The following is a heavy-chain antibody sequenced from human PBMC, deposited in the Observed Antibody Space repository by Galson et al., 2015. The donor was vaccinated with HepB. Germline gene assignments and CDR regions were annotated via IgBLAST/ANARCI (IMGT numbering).Heavy chain of an antibody. CDR2: ISYDGSGE. CDR1: GFTFSNHA. D-gene: IGHD3-3*01. Sequence: SLRLSCAASGFTFSNHAMHWVRQAPGKGLEWVAVISYDGSGENYADSVKGRFTVSRDNSKNTFSLQMNALSAEDTALYYCARQVRILEWLFLGYYMDVWGKGTEVIVSS. V-gene: IGHV3-30*04. CDR3: ARQVRILEWLFLGYYMDV. J-gene: IGHJ6*03.